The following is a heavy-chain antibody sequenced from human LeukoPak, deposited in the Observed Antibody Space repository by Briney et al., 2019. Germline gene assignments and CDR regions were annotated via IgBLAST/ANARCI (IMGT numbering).Heavy chain of an antibody. CDR2: ISSSSSYI. D-gene: IGHD1-7*01. Sequence: GGSLRLSCAASGFTFSSYSMNWVRQAPGKGLEWVSSISSSSSYIYYADSVKGRFTISRDNAKNSLYLQMNSLRAEDTAVYYCARAHNWKYGSFDFWGQGTLVTVSS. CDR3: ARAHNWKYGSFDF. V-gene: IGHV3-21*01. CDR1: GFTFSSYS. J-gene: IGHJ4*02.